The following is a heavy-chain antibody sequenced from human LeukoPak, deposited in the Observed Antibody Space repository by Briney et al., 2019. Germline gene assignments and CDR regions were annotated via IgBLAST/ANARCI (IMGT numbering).Heavy chain of an antibody. D-gene: IGHD3-16*01. V-gene: IGHV1-18*01. CDR1: GYTFTSYG. J-gene: IGHJ4*02. Sequence: ASVKVSCKASGYTFTSYGISWVRQAPGQGLEWMGWISVYNANTNYAQNLHGRVTVTMTTDTSTSTAYMELRSLRSDDTAVYYCARDWATSPYYLDYWGQGTPVTVSS. CDR3: ARDWATSPYYLDY. CDR2: ISVYNANT.